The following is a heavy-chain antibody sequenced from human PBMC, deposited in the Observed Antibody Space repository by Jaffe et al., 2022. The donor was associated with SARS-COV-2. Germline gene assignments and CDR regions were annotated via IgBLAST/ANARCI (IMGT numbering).Heavy chain of an antibody. J-gene: IGHJ3*02. CDR2: ISGYNGNT. Sequence: QVQLVQSGPEVKKPGASVRVSCKASGYVFMNYGINWVRQAPGQGLEWLGWISGYNGNTNYAQKLQDRVTMTTDTSTTTVYMDLRSLRSDDTALYYCARDSATEWGGGFDIWGQGTMVTVSS. D-gene: IGHD6-25*01. CDR3: ARDSATEWGGGFDI. CDR1: GYVFMNYG. V-gene: IGHV1-18*01.